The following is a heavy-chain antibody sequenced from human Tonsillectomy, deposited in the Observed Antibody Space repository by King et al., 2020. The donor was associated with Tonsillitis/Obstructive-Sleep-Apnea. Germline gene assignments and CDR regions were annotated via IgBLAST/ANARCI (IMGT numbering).Heavy chain of an antibody. CDR3: AREARDYDLWSGSNWYFDL. D-gene: IGHD3-3*01. V-gene: IGHV3-53*01. Sequence: VQLVESGGGLIQPGGSLRLSCAASGFTVSSNYMSWVRQAPGKGLEWVSVIYSGGSTYYADSVKGRFTISRDNSKNTLYLQMNSLRAEDTAVYYCAREARDYDLWSGSNWYFDLWGRGTLVTVSS. CDR1: GFTVSSNY. CDR2: IYSGGST. J-gene: IGHJ2*01.